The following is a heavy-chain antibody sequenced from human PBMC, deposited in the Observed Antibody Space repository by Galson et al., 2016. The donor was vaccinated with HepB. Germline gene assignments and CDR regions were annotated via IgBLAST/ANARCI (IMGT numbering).Heavy chain of an antibody. Sequence: SETLSLTCTVSGGSISSSTHYWGWVRQPPGKGLEWIGNIFHRGTTFYNPSLKGRVTISPDTSKNQFSLRLSSVTAADTAVYYCARTPYGMDVWGQGTTVIVSS. V-gene: IGHV4-39*07. CDR3: ARTPYGMDV. CDR1: GGSISSSTHY. CDR2: IFHRGTT. J-gene: IGHJ6*02.